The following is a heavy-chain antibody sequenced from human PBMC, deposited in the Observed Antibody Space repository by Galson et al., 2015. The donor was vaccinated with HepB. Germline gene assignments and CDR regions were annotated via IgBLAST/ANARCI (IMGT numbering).Heavy chain of an antibody. CDR2: IKQDGSEK. D-gene: IGHD3-22*01. CDR1: GFTFSSYW. Sequence: SLRLSCAASGFTFSSYWMSWVRQAPGKGLEWVANIKQDGSEKYYVDSVKGRFTISRDNSKNTLYLQMNSLRAEDTAVYYCAKGNDSSGPPFVREPYPPDYWGQGTLVTVSS. CDR3: AKGNDSSGPPFVREPYPPDY. J-gene: IGHJ4*02. V-gene: IGHV3-7*03.